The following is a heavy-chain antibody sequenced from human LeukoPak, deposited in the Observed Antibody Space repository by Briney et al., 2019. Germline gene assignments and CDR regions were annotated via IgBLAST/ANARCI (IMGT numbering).Heavy chain of an antibody. J-gene: IGHJ4*02. D-gene: IGHD2-15*01. CDR2: ISSSSSYI. V-gene: IGHV3-21*01. Sequence: GGSLRLSCAASGFTFSSYSMNWVRQAPGKGLEWVSSISSSSSYIYYADSVKGRFTISRDNAKNSLYLQMNSLRAEDTAVYYCARDKGYCRGGSCYWDYWGQGTLVTVSS. CDR3: ARDKGYCRGGSCYWDY. CDR1: GFTFSSYS.